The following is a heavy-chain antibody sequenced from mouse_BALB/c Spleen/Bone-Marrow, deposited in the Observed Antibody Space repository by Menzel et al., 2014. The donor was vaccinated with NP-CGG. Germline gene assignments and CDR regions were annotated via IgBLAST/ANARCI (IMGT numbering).Heavy chain of an antibody. CDR2: IDPANGNT. D-gene: IGHD2-14*01. V-gene: IGHV14-3*02. J-gene: IGHJ3*01. CDR1: GFNIKDSY. Sequence: XQLKESGAELVKPAASVRLSCTASGFNIKDSYMHWVEQRPEQGLEWIGRIDPANGNTKYGPKFQGKATIALDTSSNTAYLQLSSLTSEDAAVYFCARRGDRYGAWFPYWGQGTLVTVSA. CDR3: ARRGDRYGAWFPY.